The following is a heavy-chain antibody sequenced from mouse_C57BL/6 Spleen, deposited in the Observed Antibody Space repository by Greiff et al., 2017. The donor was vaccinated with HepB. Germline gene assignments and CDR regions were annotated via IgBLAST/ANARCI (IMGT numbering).Heavy chain of an antibody. CDR1: GFTFSSYT. J-gene: IGHJ1*03. CDR3: ARQGLLRPSWYFDV. D-gene: IGHD1-2*01. Sequence: EVKLVESGGGLVKPGGSLKLSCAASGFTFSSYTMSWVRQTPEKRLEWVATISGGGGNTYYPDSVKGRFTISRDNAKNTLYLQMSSLRSEDTALYYCARQGLLRPSWYFDVWGTGTTVTVSS. CDR2: ISGGGGNT. V-gene: IGHV5-9*01.